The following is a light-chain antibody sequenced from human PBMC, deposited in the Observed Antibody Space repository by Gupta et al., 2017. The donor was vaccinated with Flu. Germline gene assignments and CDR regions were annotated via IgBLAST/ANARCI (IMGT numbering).Light chain of an antibody. Sequence: QSALTQPASVSGSPGQSITISSTGTSSDVGNSDYVSWYQQDSGKAPKLLIYDVSNRPSGVSSRFSGSKSGNTASLTISGLQAEDETDYYCSSYTSTTTFYVFGTGTKVTVL. CDR2: DVS. V-gene: IGLV2-14*01. CDR3: SSYTSTTTFYV. CDR1: SSDVGNSDY. J-gene: IGLJ1*01.